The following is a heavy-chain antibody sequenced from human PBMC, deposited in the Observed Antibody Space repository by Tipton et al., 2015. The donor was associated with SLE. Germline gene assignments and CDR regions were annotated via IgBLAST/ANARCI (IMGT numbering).Heavy chain of an antibody. CDR3: ATSNGWLFFDK. D-gene: IGHD6-19*01. J-gene: IGHJ4*02. CDR2: IYYTGTT. Sequence: TLSLTCSISGSSITSSSHYWGWIRQPPGKGLEWIGSIYYTGTTYYNPSLKSRVTISVETSKNLFSRKVRSVTAADTAVYYCATSNGWLFFDKWGQGTLVTVPS. V-gene: IGHV4-39*07. CDR1: GSSITSSSHY.